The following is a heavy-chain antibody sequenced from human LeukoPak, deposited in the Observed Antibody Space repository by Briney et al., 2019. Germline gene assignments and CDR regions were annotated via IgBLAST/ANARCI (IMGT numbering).Heavy chain of an antibody. CDR3: GRLWGPDDRIDD. CDR1: GYIFPNYW. D-gene: IGHD3-22*01. CDR2: IDPGDSDT. J-gene: IGHJ4*02. V-gene: IGHV5-51*01. Sequence: GESLKISCKGSGYIFPNYWIGWVRLVPGKGLEWMGIIDPGDSDTRYSPSFEGQVTISADKSISTAYLQWSSLKASDTAMYYCGRLWGPDDRIDDWGQGTLVTVSS.